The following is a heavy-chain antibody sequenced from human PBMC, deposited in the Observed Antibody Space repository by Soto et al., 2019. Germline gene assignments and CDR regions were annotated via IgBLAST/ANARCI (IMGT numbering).Heavy chain of an antibody. D-gene: IGHD6-13*01. CDR2: ISYDGSSK. CDR1: GFTFSNYV. Sequence: GVSLRLSFAASGFTFSNYVIQWVRQAPGKGLEWVAVISYDGSSKFYADSEGRFTISRDNSKNSLYLQMNSLRAEDTAVYYCTNGRRQQPPLDWGQGTLVTVSS. V-gene: IGHV3-30*18. J-gene: IGHJ4*02. CDR3: TNGRRQQPPLD.